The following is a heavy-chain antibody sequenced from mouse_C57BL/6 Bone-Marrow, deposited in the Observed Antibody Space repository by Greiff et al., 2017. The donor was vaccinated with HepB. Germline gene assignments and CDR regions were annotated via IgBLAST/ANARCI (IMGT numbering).Heavy chain of an antibody. CDR1: GYSITSGYD. V-gene: IGHV3-1*01. J-gene: IGHJ2*01. CDR2: ISYSGST. D-gene: IGHD4-1*01. CDR3: ARGGRNYYFDY. Sequence: DVKLQESGPGMVKPSQSLSLTYTVTGYSITSGYDWHWIRHFPGNKLEWMGYISYSGSTNYNPSLKSRISITHDTSKNHFFLKLNSVTTEDTATYYCARGGRNYYFDYWGQGTTLTVSS.